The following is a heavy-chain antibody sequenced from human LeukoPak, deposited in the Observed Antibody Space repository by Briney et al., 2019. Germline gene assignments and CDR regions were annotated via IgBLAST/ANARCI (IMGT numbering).Heavy chain of an antibody. CDR3: ASVQYFESSGIIDY. D-gene: IGHD3-22*01. CDR1: GGSISPYY. V-gene: IGHV4-59*01. J-gene: IGHJ4*02. Sequence: PSETLSLTCTVSGGSISPYYWSWIRQPPGKGLEWIGYIYFSGSTNYSPSLKSRVTMLLDTSKNQFSLNLRSVTAADTAVYYCASVQYFESSGIIDYWGQGTLVTVSS. CDR2: IYFSGST.